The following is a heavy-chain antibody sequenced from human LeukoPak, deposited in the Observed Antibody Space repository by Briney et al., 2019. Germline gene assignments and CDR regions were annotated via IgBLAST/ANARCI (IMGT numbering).Heavy chain of an antibody. D-gene: IGHD1-7*01. CDR2: ISYDGSNK. Sequence: PGGSLRLSCAASGFTFSSYAMHWVRQAPGKGLEWVAVISYDGSNKYYADSVKGRFTISRDNSKNTLYLQMNSLRAEDTAVYSCARDGGAGTTGDYWGQGTLVTVSS. J-gene: IGHJ4*02. CDR3: ARDGGAGTTGDY. CDR1: GFTFSSYA. V-gene: IGHV3-30*04.